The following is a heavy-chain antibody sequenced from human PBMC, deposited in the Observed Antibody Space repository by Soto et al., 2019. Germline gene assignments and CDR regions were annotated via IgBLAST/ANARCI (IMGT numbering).Heavy chain of an antibody. Sequence: SETLSLTCTVSGGSFSSGDYYWRWVRQPPGKGLEWIGYIYYTGSTFNNPSLKSRVSISIDTSKTHFSLKLSSVTAADTAVYYCARIHFGDEPSYYYYGMDVWGQGTTVTVSS. CDR3: ARIHFGDEPSYYYYGMDV. CDR2: IYYTGST. CDR1: GGSFSSGDYY. D-gene: IGHD4-17*01. V-gene: IGHV4-30-4*01. J-gene: IGHJ6*02.